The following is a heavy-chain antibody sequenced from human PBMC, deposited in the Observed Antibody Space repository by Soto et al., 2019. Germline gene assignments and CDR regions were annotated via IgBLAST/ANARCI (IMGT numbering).Heavy chain of an antibody. D-gene: IGHD2-15*01. Sequence: QVQLVQSGAEVKKPGSSVKVSCKASGGTFSSYAISWVRQAPGQGLEWMGGIIPIFGTANYAQKFQGRVTITADESTSTAYMELSSLRSEDTAVYYCARGGGGTYSAPDYNWFDPWGLGTLVTVSS. CDR2: IIPIFGTA. V-gene: IGHV1-69*01. CDR3: ARGGGGTYSAPDYNWFDP. J-gene: IGHJ5*02. CDR1: GGTFSSYA.